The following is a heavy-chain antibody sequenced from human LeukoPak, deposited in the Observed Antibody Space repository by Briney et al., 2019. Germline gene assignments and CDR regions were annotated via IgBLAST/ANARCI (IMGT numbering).Heavy chain of an antibody. V-gene: IGHV3-21*01. CDR2: ISSSSSYI. CDR1: GFTFSSYS. D-gene: IGHD1-26*01. Sequence: PGGSLRLSCAASGFTFSSYSMNSVRQAPGKGLEWVSSISSSSSYIYYADSVKGRFTISRDNAKNSLYLQMNSLRAEDRAVYYCASVSGSYFPNDAFDIWGQGTMVTVSS. CDR3: ASVSGSYFPNDAFDI. J-gene: IGHJ3*02.